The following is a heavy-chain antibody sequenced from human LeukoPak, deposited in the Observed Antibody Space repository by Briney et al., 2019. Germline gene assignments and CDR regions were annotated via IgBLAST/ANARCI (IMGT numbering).Heavy chain of an antibody. Sequence: GGSLRLSCAASGFTFSSYWMNGVRQTPGKGLVWVSRIKGDGSDTLYADSVKGRFTISRDNSKNTLYLQTSSLGVDDTAVYYCARASTTVPNLLDYWGQGALVSVSS. V-gene: IGHV3-74*01. D-gene: IGHD4-17*01. CDR2: IKGDGSDT. J-gene: IGHJ4*02. CDR3: ARASTTVPNLLDY. CDR1: GFTFSSYW.